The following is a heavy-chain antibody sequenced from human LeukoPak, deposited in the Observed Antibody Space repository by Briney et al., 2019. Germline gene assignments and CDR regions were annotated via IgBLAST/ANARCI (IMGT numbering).Heavy chain of an antibody. Sequence: SQALSLTCAISGDSVSSNSAAWNWIRQSPSRGXXXXXXXXXXSKWYNDYAVSVKSRITINPDTSKNQFSLQLNSVTPEDTAVYYCARGMAVAGNYYYYYGMDVWGQGTTVTVSS. CDR2: XXXXSKWYN. D-gene: IGHD6-19*01. CDR1: GDSVSSNSAA. J-gene: IGHJ6*02. V-gene: IGHV6-1*01. CDR3: ARGMAVAGNYYYYYGMDV.